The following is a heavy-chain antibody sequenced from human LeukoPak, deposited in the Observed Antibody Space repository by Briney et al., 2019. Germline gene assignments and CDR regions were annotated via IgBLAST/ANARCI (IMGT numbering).Heavy chain of an antibody. Sequence: SETLSLTCGVSGGSITSTNWWRWVRQPPGQGLEWTGEVSLSGLSNYNPPLSSRIIMALDTSKNHLSLHLTSVTAADTAVYYCSRENGAFSPFGYWGQGYLVTVLS. D-gene: IGHD2-8*01. CDR1: GGSITSTNW. CDR3: SRENGAFSPFGY. V-gene: IGHV4/OR15-8*01. J-gene: IGHJ4*02. CDR2: VSLSGLS.